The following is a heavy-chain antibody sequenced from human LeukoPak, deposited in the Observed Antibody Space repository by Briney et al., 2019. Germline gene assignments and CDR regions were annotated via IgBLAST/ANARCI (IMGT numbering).Heavy chain of an antibody. V-gene: IGHV1-69*13. CDR2: IIPIFGTA. CDR3: ARGLFYGSRSYPQRWDYYYYYYMDV. D-gene: IGHD3-10*01. J-gene: IGHJ6*03. Sequence: ASVKVSCKASGGTFSSYAISWVRQAPGQGLEWMRGIIPIFGTANYAQKFQGRVTITADESTSTAYMELSSLRSEDTAVYYCARGLFYGSRSYPQRWDYYYYYYMDVWGKGTTVTVSS. CDR1: GGTFSSYA.